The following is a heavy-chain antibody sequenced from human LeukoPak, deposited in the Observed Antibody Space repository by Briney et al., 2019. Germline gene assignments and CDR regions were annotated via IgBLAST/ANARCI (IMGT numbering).Heavy chain of an antibody. V-gene: IGHV1-2*02. CDR1: GYTFTGYY. D-gene: IGHD3-16*01. CDR3: AREPRAGFSRSFGY. J-gene: IGHJ1*01. Sequence: GASVKVSCKASGYTFTGYYMHWVRQAPGQGLEWMGSINPNSGGTNYAQKFQGRVTMTRDTSISTAYMELSRLRSDDTAVYYCAREPRAGFSRSFGYWGQGTLVTVSS. CDR2: INPNSGGT.